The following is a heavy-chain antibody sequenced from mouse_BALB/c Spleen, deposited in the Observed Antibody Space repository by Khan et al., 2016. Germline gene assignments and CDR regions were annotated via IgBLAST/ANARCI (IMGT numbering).Heavy chain of an antibody. V-gene: IGHV5-6*01. CDR1: GFTFSTYG. CDR3: ARLAYYYNSEGFAY. CDR2: ISSGGSYP. J-gene: IGHJ3*01. Sequence: EVQLVESGGDLVKPGGSLKLSCAASGFTFSTYGMSWVRQTPDKRLEWVATISSGGSYPSYPDNVKGRFTISRDNAKNTLYLQMSSLKSEDTAMYYAARLAYYYNSEGFAYWGQGTLVTVSA. D-gene: IGHD1-1*01.